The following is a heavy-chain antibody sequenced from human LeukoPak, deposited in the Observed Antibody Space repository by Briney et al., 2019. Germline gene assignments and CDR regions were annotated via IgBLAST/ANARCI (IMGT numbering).Heavy chain of an antibody. CDR1: GFTFSSYW. J-gene: IGHJ4*02. D-gene: IGHD3-16*01. CDR3: ARVNVCPRCHFDY. V-gene: IGHV3-7*02. Sequence: QTGGSLRLSCAASGFTFSSYWMSWVRQAPGKGLEWVANIKQDGSEKYYVDSVKGRFTISRDNAKNTLYLQRNRLRAEDTAVYYCARVNVCPRCHFDYWGQGTLVTVSS. CDR2: IKQDGSEK.